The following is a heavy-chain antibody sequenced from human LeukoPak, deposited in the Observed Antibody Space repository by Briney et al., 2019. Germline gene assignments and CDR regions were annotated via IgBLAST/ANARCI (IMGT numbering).Heavy chain of an antibody. V-gene: IGHV3-23*01. J-gene: IGHJ4*02. CDR3: TKDLMTGFSSGWYLAY. Sequence: GGPLRLSCEGSGFSFNGYAMSWVRQAPGKGLEWVAVTGGSDDNTHYADSVKGRFSISRDTSENRLFLQMNSLRPDDSALYYCTKDLMTGFSSGWYLAYWGQGTLVTVSS. D-gene: IGHD6-19*01. CDR1: GFSFNGYA. CDR2: TGGSDDNT.